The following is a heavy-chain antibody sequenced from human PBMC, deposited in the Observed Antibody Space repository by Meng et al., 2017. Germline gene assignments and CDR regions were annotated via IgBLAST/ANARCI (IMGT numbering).Heavy chain of an antibody. CDR1: GGSISSGSYY. CDR3: AREYSGYVYDAFYI. V-gene: IGHV4-61*02. Sequence: SCTVSGGSISSGSYYWSWIRQPAGKGLEWIGRIYTSGSTNYNPSLKSRVTISVDTSKNQFSLKLSSVTAADTAVYYCAREYSGYVYDAFYIWGQGTRVTVSS. CDR2: IYTSGST. D-gene: IGHD5-12*01. J-gene: IGHJ3*02.